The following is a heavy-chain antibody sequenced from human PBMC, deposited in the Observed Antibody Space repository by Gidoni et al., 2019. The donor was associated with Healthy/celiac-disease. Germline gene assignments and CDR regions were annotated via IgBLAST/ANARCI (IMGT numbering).Heavy chain of an antibody. Sequence: EVQLVESGGGLVKPGGSLRLSCAASGFTFSSYSMNWVRQAPGKGLEWVSSISSSSSYIYYADSVKGRFTISRDNAKNSLYLQMNSLRAEDTAVYYCARDSGSYLGGSARAYWGQGTLVTVSS. CDR1: GFTFSSYS. D-gene: IGHD1-26*01. V-gene: IGHV3-21*01. CDR3: ARDSGSYLGGSARAY. CDR2: ISSSSSYI. J-gene: IGHJ4*02.